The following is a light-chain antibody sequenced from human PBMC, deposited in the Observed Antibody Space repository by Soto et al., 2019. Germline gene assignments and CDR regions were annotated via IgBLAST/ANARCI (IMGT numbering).Light chain of an antibody. CDR1: NNL. J-gene: IGLJ1*01. CDR3: CAYVGARSYV. V-gene: IGLV2-23*01. Sequence: QSVRIQPASVSVSPGQSITISCTGTNNLVSWYQQHPGKAPKVVVYEGTKRPSGVSNRFSGSNSGGTASLTISGLQAKDEASYFCCAYVGARSYVFGPGTKVTVL. CDR2: EGT.